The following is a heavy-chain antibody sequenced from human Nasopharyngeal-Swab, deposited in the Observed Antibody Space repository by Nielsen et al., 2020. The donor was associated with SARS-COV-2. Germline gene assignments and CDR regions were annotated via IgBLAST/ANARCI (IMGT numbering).Heavy chain of an antibody. CDR1: GGTFSSYA. CDR3: ARAYYYDSSGYYSLYNFDY. Sequence: SVQVSCNASGGTFSSYAISWVRQAPGQGLEWMGRIIPILGIANYAQKFQGRVTITADKSTSTAYMELSSLRSEDTAVYYCARAYYYDSSGYYSLYNFDYWGQGTLVTVSS. D-gene: IGHD3-22*01. CDR2: IIPILGIA. V-gene: IGHV1-69*04. J-gene: IGHJ4*02.